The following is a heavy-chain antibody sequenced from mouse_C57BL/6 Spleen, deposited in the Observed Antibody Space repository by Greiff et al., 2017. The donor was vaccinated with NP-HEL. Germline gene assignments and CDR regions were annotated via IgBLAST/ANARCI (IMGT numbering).Heavy chain of an antibody. CDR3: EKSYGSKGGFDY. CDR1: GYTFTSYW. V-gene: IGHV1-7*01. J-gene: IGHJ2*01. D-gene: IGHD1-1*01. CDR2: INPSSGYT. Sequence: VQLQQSGAELAKPGASVKLSCKASGYTFTSYWMHWVKQRPGQGLEWIGYINPSSGYTKYKQKFKDKATLTVDKSSSTAYMQLSNLTYEDSAVYYWEKSYGSKGGFDYWGQGTTLTVSS.